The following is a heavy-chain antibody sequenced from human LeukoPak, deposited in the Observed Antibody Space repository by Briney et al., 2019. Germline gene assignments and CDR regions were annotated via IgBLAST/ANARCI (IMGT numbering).Heavy chain of an antibody. J-gene: IGHJ4*02. Sequence: GASVKVSCKASGYTFTSDGISWVRQAPGQGLEWMGWISAYNGNTNYAQKIQGRVTMTPDTSTSTAYMELRSLRSDDTAVYYCARGRTEPYSSSWDGYYFDYWGQGTLVTVSS. CDR2: ISAYNGNT. V-gene: IGHV1-18*01. CDR3: ARGRTEPYSSSWDGYYFDY. D-gene: IGHD6-13*01. CDR1: GYTFTSDG.